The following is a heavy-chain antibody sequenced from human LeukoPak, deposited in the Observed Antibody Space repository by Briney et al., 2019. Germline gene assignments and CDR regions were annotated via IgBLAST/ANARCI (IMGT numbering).Heavy chain of an antibody. CDR1: GFNFSSYG. D-gene: IGHD1-26*01. J-gene: IGHJ4*02. CDR3: ARGRPVGASTVEDY. Sequence: GGSLRLSCVASGFNFSSYGMHWVRQAPGKGLEWVAFIRYDGSNKYYADSVKGRFTISRDNSKNILYLQMNNLRAEDTAFYYCARGRPVGASTVEDYWGQGTLVTVSS. CDR2: IRYDGSNK. V-gene: IGHV3-30*02.